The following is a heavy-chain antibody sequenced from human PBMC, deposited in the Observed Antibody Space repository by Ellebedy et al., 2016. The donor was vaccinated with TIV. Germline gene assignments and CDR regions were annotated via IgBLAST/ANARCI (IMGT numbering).Heavy chain of an antibody. Sequence: AASVKVSCKASGGTVSGNVITWVRQAPGQGLEWMGGIIPLFGTANYAQKFQGRVTITADEFTNTAYMELSSLRSEDTAVYYCASDSSRIIRGVMKGWFDPWGQGTLVTVAS. CDR1: GGTVSGNV. CDR2: IIPLFGTA. J-gene: IGHJ5*02. D-gene: IGHD3-10*01. CDR3: ASDSSRIIRGVMKGWFDP. V-gene: IGHV1-69*13.